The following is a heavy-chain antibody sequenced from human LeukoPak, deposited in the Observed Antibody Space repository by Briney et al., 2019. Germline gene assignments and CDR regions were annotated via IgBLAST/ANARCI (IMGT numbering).Heavy chain of an antibody. CDR3: ARTTIGDYGTYYFDH. V-gene: IGHV1-18*01. Sequence: ASVKVSCKASGYTFTSYGISWVRQAPGQGLEWMGWISAYNGNTNYAQKLQGRVTMTTDTSTSTAYMELRSLRSDDTAVYYCARTTIGDYGTYYFDHWGQGTLVTVSS. D-gene: IGHD4-17*01. CDR2: ISAYNGNT. CDR1: GYTFTSYG. J-gene: IGHJ4*02.